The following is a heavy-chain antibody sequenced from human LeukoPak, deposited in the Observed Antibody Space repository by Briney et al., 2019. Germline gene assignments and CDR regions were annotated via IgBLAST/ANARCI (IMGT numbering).Heavy chain of an antibody. D-gene: IGHD3-22*01. CDR1: GFTFSSYS. CDR3: ASLDSSGYYSVRY. CDR2: ISSSSSTI. J-gene: IGHJ4*02. V-gene: IGHV3-48*01. Sequence: GESLRLSCAASGFTFSSYSMNWVRQAPGKGLEWVSYISSSSSTIYYADSVKGRFTISRDNAKNSLYLQMNSLRAEDTAVYYCASLDSSGYYSVRYWGQGTLVTVSS.